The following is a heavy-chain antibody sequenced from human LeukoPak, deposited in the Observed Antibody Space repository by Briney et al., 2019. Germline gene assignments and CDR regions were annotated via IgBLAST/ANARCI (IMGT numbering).Heavy chain of an antibody. CDR3: ARDHVVDGLVFDY. J-gene: IGHJ4*02. CDR2: TNQDGSDK. Sequence: GGSLRLSCAAAGFTFRSHWMSWIRQAPGTGLEWVANTNQDGSDKQYVDSVKGRFAISRDNAKNSLYLQMDSLRAEDTGLYYCARDHVVDGLVFDYWGQGALVTVSS. D-gene: IGHD2-15*01. CDR1: GFTFRSHW. V-gene: IGHV3-7*01.